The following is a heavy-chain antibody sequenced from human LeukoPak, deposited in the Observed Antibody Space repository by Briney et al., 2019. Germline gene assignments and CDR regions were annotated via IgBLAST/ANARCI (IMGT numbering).Heavy chain of an antibody. Sequence: GESLRISCKGSGYSFTSYWIGWVRQMPGKGLEWMGRIDPSDSYTNYSPSFQGHVTISADKSISTAYLQWSSLKASDTAMYYCARQGSLGYCSGGSCSRSDYWGQGTLVTVSS. J-gene: IGHJ4*02. V-gene: IGHV5-10-1*01. CDR1: GYSFTSYW. CDR2: IDPSDSYT. CDR3: ARQGSLGYCSGGSCSRSDY. D-gene: IGHD2-15*01.